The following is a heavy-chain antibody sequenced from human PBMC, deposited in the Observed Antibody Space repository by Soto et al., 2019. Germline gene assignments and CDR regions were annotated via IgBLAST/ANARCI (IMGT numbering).Heavy chain of an antibody. J-gene: IGHJ5*02. CDR1: GGSISSYY. Sequence: SETLSLTCTVSGGSISSYYWSRIRQPPGKGLEWIGYIYYSGSTNYNPSLKSRVTISVDTSKNQFSLKLSSVTAADTAVYYCARVGSKYSSSFDWFDPWGQGTLVTVSS. CDR2: IYYSGST. D-gene: IGHD6-6*01. CDR3: ARVGSKYSSSFDWFDP. V-gene: IGHV4-59*01.